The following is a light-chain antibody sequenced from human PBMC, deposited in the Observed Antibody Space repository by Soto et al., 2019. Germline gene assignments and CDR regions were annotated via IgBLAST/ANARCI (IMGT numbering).Light chain of an antibody. Sequence: EIVMTQSPATLSVSPVERATLSGRASQSVSSNLAWYQQKPGQAPRLLIYGASTRATGIPARFSGSGSGTEFTLTISSLQSEDFAVYCCQQYNNWHTFGQGTKVDIK. V-gene: IGKV3-15*01. CDR3: QQYNNWHT. J-gene: IGKJ1*01. CDR1: QSVSSN. CDR2: GAS.